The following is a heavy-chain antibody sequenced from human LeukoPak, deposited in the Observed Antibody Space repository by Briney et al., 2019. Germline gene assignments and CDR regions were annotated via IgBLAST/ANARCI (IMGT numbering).Heavy chain of an antibody. V-gene: IGHV4-4*07. J-gene: IGHJ4*02. CDR2: VYTSGST. CDR1: GGSLSSYY. Sequence: PSETLSLTCTVSGGSLSSYYWSWIRQPAGKGLEWIGRVYTSGSTNYNPSLKSRVTMSVDTSKNQFSLKLSSDTAADTAVYYCARNKRFSAFDYWGQGTLVTVSS. D-gene: IGHD3-3*01. CDR3: ARNKRFSAFDY.